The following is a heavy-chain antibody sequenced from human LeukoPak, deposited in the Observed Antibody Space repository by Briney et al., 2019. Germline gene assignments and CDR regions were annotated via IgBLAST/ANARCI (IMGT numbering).Heavy chain of an antibody. J-gene: IGHJ4*02. V-gene: IGHV3-30-3*01. CDR1: GFTFSSYA. CDR3: ARDAGYYDSSGYLPHD. CDR2: ISYDGGNK. D-gene: IGHD3-22*01. Sequence: GGSLRLSCAASGFTFSSYAMHWVRQAPGKGLEWVAVISYDGGNKYYADSVKGRFTISRDNSKNTLYLQMNSLRAEDTAVYYCARDAGYYDSSGYLPHDWGQGTLVTVSS.